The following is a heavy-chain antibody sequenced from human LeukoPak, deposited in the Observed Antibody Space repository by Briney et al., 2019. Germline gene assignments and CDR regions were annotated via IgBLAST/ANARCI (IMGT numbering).Heavy chain of an antibody. V-gene: IGHV3-15*01. J-gene: IGHJ4*02. D-gene: IGHD3-10*01. Sequence: GGSLRRSCAAAGFTFSSAWMSWVRQAPGKGLDWVGRVKSKTHGGTTDYAAPVKGRFTISRDDSKNTLYLQMDRPKTEDTAVYYCTTGHGSGSYYNGDYWGQGTLVTVSS. CDR2: VKSKTHGGTT. CDR3: TTGHGSGSYYNGDY. CDR1: GFTFSSAW.